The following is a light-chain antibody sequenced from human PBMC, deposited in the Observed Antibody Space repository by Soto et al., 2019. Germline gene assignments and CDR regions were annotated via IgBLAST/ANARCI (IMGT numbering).Light chain of an antibody. J-gene: IGKJ1*01. V-gene: IGKV1-5*01. CDR2: DAS. CDR1: QSISYF. CDR3: QHYDSSSPWT. Sequence: DIQMTQSPSTLSASIGDRVTITCRASQSISYFLAWYQQKPGKAPNLLIYDASSLESGATSRFSGSGSGTQFTLTIYSLQPDDFATYYCQHYDSSSPWTFGQGTKV.